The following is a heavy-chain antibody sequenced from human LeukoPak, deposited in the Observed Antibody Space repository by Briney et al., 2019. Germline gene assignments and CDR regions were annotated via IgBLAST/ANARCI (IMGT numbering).Heavy chain of an antibody. Sequence: SETLSLTCTVSGGSISSYYWSWIRQPAGKGLECIGRISTTGTTNYNPSLKSRVTMSVDTSKNQFSLKVNSLTAADTAIYYCARANSHDGSGHFYEFDYWGQGTLVPVSS. CDR3: ARANSHDGSGHFYEFDY. V-gene: IGHV4-4*07. CDR2: ISTTGTT. CDR1: GGSISSYY. D-gene: IGHD3-22*01. J-gene: IGHJ4*02.